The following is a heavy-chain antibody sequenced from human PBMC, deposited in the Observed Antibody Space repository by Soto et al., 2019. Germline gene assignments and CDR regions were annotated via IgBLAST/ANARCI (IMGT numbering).Heavy chain of an antibody. D-gene: IGHD1-26*01. J-gene: IGHJ4*02. CDR3: ARDHRSDY. V-gene: IGHV3-30-3*01. CDR1: GFTFSSYA. Sequence: PGGSLRLSCAASGFTFSSYAMHWVRQAPGKGLEWVAVISYDGSNKYYADSVKGRFTISRDNSKNTLYLQMNSLRAEDTAVYYCARDHRSDYWGQGTLVTVSS. CDR2: ISYDGSNK.